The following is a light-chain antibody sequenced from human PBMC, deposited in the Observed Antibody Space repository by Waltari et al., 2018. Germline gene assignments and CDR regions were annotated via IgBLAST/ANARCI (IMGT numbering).Light chain of an antibody. Sequence: DIQMTQSPSSLSASVGDRVTITCQASQDIGNYLNWYQQKPGKAPKLLIYDAVNLVTGVPSRFSGRQSETDFTFTIINLQPEDAATYYCQEYDNVPRWTFGQGTKVEIK. J-gene: IGKJ1*01. CDR3: QEYDNVPRWT. CDR1: QDIGNY. V-gene: IGKV1-33*01. CDR2: DAV.